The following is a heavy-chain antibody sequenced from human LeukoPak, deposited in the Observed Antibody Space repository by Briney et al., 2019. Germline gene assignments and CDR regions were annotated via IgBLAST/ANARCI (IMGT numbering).Heavy chain of an antibody. Sequence: SVKVSCKASGGTFSSYAISWVRQAPGQGLEWMGGIIPIFGTANYAQKFRGRVTITADESTSTAYMELSSLRSEDTAVYYCARGVLLWFGDYYYYYMDVWGKGTTVTVSS. CDR2: IIPIFGTA. J-gene: IGHJ6*03. D-gene: IGHD3-10*01. CDR1: GGTFSSYA. V-gene: IGHV1-69*13. CDR3: ARGVLLWFGDYYYYYMDV.